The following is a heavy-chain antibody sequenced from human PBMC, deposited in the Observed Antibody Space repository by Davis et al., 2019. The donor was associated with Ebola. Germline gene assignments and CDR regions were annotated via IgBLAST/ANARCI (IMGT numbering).Heavy chain of an antibody. V-gene: IGHV4-34*01. CDR2: INHSGST. CDR1: GGSFSGYY. Sequence: MPGGSLRLSCAVYGGSFSGYYWSWIRQPPGKGLEWIGEINHSGSTNYNPSLKSRVTISVDTSKNQFSLKLSSVTAADTAVYYCARAGGRYCSSTSCYPRKSVAWFDPWGQGTLVTVSS. CDR3: ARAGGRYCSSTSCYPRKSVAWFDP. D-gene: IGHD2-2*01. J-gene: IGHJ5*02.